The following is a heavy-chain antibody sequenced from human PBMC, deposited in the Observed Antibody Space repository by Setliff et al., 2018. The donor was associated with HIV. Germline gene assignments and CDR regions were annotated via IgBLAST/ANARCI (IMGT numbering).Heavy chain of an antibody. V-gene: IGHV4-38-2*01. J-gene: IGHJ5*02. CDR2: IYHSGST. CDR3: ARRSSTSFLNWFDP. CDR1: GYSISSGNY. D-gene: IGHD2-2*01. Sequence: TSETLSLTCAVSGYSISSGNYWGWIRQPPGKGLEWIGSIYHSGSTYYNPSLKSRVTISVDTSKNQFSLKLSSVTAADTAVYYCARRSSTSFLNWFDPWGQGTLVTVSS.